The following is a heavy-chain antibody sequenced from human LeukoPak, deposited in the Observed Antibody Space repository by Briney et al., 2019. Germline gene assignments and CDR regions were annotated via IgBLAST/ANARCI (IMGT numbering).Heavy chain of an antibody. J-gene: IGHJ6*02. D-gene: IGHD4-17*01. CDR2: ISYDGSNK. V-gene: IGHV3-30*04. CDR3: ARDAQSGGGYDWGDYGVGMDV. Sequence: PGRSLRLSCAASGFTFSSYAMHWVRQAPGKGLEWVAVISYDGSNKYYADSVKGRFTISRDNSKNTLYLQMNSLRAEDTAVYYCARDAQSGGGYDWGDYGVGMDVWGQGTTVTVSS. CDR1: GFTFSSYA.